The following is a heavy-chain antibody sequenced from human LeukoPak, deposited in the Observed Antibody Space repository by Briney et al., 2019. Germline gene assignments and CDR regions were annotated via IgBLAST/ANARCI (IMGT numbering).Heavy chain of an antibody. J-gene: IGHJ4*02. CDR1: GYTFTSYD. Sequence: ASVKVSCKASGYTFTSYDINWVRQATGQGLEWMGWMNPNSGNTGYAQKFQGRVTMTRNTSISTAYMELSSLRSEDTAVYYCARDPDVMVRGGDWGQGTLVTVAS. CDR2: MNPNSGNT. V-gene: IGHV1-8*01. D-gene: IGHD3-10*01. CDR3: ARDPDVMVRGGD.